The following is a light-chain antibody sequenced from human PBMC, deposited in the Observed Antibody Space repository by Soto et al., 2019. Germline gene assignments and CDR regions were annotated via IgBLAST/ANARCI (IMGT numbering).Light chain of an antibody. V-gene: IGLV1-44*01. CDR1: SSNIGSNT. J-gene: IGLJ1*01. CDR2: SNN. CDR3: AAWDDSMNALYV. Sequence: QSVLTQPPSASGTPGQRVTISCSGSSSNIGSNTVNWYQQLPGTAPKLLIYSNNQQPSGVPDRFSGSKSGTSASLAISGLQSEDEADYYSAAWDDSMNALYVFGTGTKVTVL.